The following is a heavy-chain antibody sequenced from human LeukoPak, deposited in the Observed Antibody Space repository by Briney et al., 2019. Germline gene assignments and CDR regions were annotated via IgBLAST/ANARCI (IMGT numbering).Heavy chain of an antibody. Sequence: GGSLRLSCTASGFTFSNYAMSWVRQAPGKGLQWVSDIRASGDTTHYADSVKGRFTISRDNSKNTLYLQMNSLRAEDTAVYYCAKNFASAWNYYMDVWGKGTAVTVSS. D-gene: IGHD6-19*01. CDR1: GFTFSNYA. CDR3: AKNFASAWNYYMDV. CDR2: IRASGDTT. J-gene: IGHJ6*03. V-gene: IGHV3-23*01.